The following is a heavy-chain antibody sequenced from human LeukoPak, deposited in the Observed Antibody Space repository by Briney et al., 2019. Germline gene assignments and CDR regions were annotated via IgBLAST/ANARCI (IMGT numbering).Heavy chain of an antibody. CDR1: GYIFTNSW. Sequence: GESLKISCQVSGYIFTNSWIGWVRQMPGKGLESMGIIYPAASDTTYRPSFQGQGAISADKPISTVYPQWSSLKASDTAMDYCARQSRDGAKTRGYYFDYWGPGTQVTVSS. J-gene: IGHJ4*02. CDR2: IYPAASDT. CDR3: ARQSRDGAKTRGYYFDY. V-gene: IGHV5-51*01. D-gene: IGHD4/OR15-4a*01.